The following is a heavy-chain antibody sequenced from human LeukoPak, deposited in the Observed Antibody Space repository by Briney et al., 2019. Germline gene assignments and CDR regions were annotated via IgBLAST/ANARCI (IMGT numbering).Heavy chain of an antibody. D-gene: IGHD1-1*01. Sequence: GGSLRLSCAASGFTFSSYSMNWVRQAPGKGLEWVSSISSDSNYIYYADSVKGRFTISRDNAKDSLYLHMNTLRAEDTAVYYWARDYKGLSEYWGQGTLVTVSS. CDR2: ISSDSNYI. J-gene: IGHJ4*02. CDR3: ARDYKGLSEY. CDR1: GFTFSSYS. V-gene: IGHV3-21*01.